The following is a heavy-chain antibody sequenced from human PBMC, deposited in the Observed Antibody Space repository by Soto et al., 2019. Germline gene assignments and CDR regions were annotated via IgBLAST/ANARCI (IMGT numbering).Heavy chain of an antibody. Sequence: EVQLLESGGGLVQPGGSLRLSCAASGFTFSSYAMSWVRQAPGKGLEWVSAISGSGGSTYYANSVKGRFTISRDNSKNTLYLQRNSLRAEDTAVYYCAKDRYCSGGSCLNWFDPWGQGTLVTVSS. V-gene: IGHV3-23*01. CDR2: ISGSGGST. CDR1: GFTFSSYA. CDR3: AKDRYCSGGSCLNWFDP. J-gene: IGHJ5*02. D-gene: IGHD2-15*01.